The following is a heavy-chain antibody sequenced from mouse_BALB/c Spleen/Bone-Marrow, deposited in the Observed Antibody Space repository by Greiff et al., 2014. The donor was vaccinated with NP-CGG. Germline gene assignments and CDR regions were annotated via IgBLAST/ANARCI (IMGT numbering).Heavy chain of an antibody. D-gene: IGHD1-3*01. V-gene: IGHV3-2*02. Sequence: VQLEQSIPILPTPSQYLSITCPITSYSMTSDYALYWIRQFPGNNLEWMGYISYSGSTSYNPSLKSRISITRDTSKNQVCLQLNSVTTEDTATYYCAKGTPEVNSFSYCGELTLFRGSA. CDR1: SYSMTSDYA. J-gene: IGHJ3*01. CDR3: AKGTPEVNSFSY. CDR2: ISYSGST.